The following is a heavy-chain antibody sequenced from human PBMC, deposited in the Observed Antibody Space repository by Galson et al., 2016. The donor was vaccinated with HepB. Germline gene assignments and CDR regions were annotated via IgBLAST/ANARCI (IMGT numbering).Heavy chain of an antibody. V-gene: IGHV6-1*01. J-gene: IGHJ5*02. CDR3: ARAEANWDGGGDNWFDP. Sequence: CAISGDSVSTNSGAWNWIRQSTSRGLEWLGRTYYRSKWWNAYALSVKSRITINPDTSKNQISLQLNSVTPEDTAVYYCARAEANWDGGGDNWFDPWGQGTLVTVSS. D-gene: IGHD2-21*01. CDR2: TYYRSKWWN. CDR1: GDSVSTNSGA.